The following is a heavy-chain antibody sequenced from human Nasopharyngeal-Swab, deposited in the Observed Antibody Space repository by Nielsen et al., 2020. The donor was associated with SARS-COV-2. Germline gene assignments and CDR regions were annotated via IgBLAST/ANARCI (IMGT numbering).Heavy chain of an antibody. J-gene: IGHJ6*02. V-gene: IGHV4-34*01. CDR3: ARGTVYYYDSSGYYYYYYYGMDV. D-gene: IGHD3-22*01. CDR2: INHSGST. Sequence: WLCQPPGKGLEWIGEINHSGSTNYNPSLKSRVTISVDTSKNQFSLKLSSVTAADTAVYYCARGTVYYYDSSGYYYYYYYGMDVWGQGTTVTVSS.